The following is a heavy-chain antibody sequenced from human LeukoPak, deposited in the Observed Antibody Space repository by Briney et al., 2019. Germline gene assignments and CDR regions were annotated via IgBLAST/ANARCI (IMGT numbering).Heavy chain of an antibody. CDR2: INPNSGGT. J-gene: IGHJ6*02. CDR1: GYTFTGYY. CDR3: ARGPERAWSGFFFSYGMDV. V-gene: IGHV1-2*02. D-gene: IGHD3-3*01. Sequence: ASVKVSCKVSGYTFTGYYMHWVRQAPGQGLEWMGWINPNSGGTNYAQKFQGRVTMTRDTSISTAYMELSRLRSDDTAVYYCARGPERAWSGFFFSYGMDVWGQGTTVTVSS.